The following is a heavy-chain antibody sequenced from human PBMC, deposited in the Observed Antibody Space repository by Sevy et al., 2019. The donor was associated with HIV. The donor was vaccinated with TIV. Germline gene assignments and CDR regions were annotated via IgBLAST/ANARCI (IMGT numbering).Heavy chain of an antibody. J-gene: IGHJ6*02. Sequence: GGSLRLSCAASGFTVSSNYMSWVRQAPGKGLEWVSVIYSGGSTYYADSVKGRFTISRYNSKNTLYLQMNSLRVEDTAVYYCARVNCSGGSCYYYYGMDVWGQGTTVTVSS. CDR2: IYSGGST. D-gene: IGHD2-15*01. CDR3: ARVNCSGGSCYYYYGMDV. CDR1: GFTVSSNY. V-gene: IGHV3-53*01.